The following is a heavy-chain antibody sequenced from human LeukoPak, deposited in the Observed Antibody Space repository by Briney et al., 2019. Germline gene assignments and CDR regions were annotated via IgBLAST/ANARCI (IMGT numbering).Heavy chain of an antibody. J-gene: IGHJ4*02. D-gene: IGHD1-26*01. V-gene: IGHV3-7*01. CDR2: TNQDGSEK. Sequence: GGSLRLSCAASVFTFSDYWMTCVRQGPGKGLGWGSDTNQDGSEKYYVDSVKGRFTISRDNAKTSLYMQMSSLRAEDTAVYYCARDLVDSGSPSPPGFWGQGTLVTVSS. CDR1: VFTFSDYW. CDR3: ARDLVDSGSPSPPGF.